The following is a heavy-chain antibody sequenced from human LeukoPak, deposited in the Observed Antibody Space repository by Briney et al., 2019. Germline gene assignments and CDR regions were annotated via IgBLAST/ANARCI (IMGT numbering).Heavy chain of an antibody. CDR2: IYSGGST. CDR1: GFTVSSNY. CDR3: ARETAMVRGVIDY. V-gene: IGHV3-53*01. Sequence: GGSLRLSCAASGFTVSSNYMSWVRQAPGKGLEWVSVIYSGGSTYYADSVKGRFAISRDNSKNTLYLQMNSLRAEDTAMYYCARETAMVRGVIDYWGQGTLVTVSS. J-gene: IGHJ4*02. D-gene: IGHD3-10*01.